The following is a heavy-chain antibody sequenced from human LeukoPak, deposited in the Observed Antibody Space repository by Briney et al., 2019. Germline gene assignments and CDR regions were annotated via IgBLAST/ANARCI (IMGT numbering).Heavy chain of an antibody. J-gene: IGHJ6*02. Sequence: SETLSLTCAVYGGSFSGYYWSWIRQPPGKGLEWIGEINHSGSTNYNPSLKSRVTISVDTSKNQFSLKLSSVTAAHTAVYYCARDFPLRQTYVYGMDVWGQGTTVTVSS. CDR3: ARDFPLRQTYVYGMDV. CDR2: INHSGST. D-gene: IGHD3-16*01. CDR1: GGSFSGYY. V-gene: IGHV4-34*01.